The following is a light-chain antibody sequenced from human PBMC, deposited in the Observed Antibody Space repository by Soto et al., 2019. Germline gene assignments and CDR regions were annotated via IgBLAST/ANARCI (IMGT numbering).Light chain of an antibody. CDR1: QDISNY. CDR2: KAS. Sequence: DIQMTQSPSSLSASVGDRVTITCQASQDISNYLNWYQQKPGKAPKLLIYKASTLQSGVPSRFSGSGSGTEFTLTISSLQPDDFATYYCQQYNDYWTFGQGTKVDIK. CDR3: QQYNDYWT. J-gene: IGKJ1*01. V-gene: IGKV1-5*03.